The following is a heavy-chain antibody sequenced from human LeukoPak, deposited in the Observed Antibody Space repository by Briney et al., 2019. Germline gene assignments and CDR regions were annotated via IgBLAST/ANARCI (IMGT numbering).Heavy chain of an antibody. Sequence: LSGGSLRLSCAASGFTFSSYAMHWVRQAPGKGLEYVSAISSNGGSTYYANSVKGRFTISRDNSKNTLNLQMGSLRAEDMAVYYCARGNGGQQLVPFGIWGQGTMVTVSS. V-gene: IGHV3-64*01. J-gene: IGHJ3*02. CDR3: ARGNGGQQLVPFGI. D-gene: IGHD6-13*01. CDR1: GFTFSSYA. CDR2: ISSNGGST.